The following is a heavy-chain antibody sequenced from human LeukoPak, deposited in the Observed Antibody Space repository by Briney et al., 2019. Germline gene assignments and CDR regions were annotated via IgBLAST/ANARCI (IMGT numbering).Heavy chain of an antibody. D-gene: IGHD3-22*01. Sequence: GGSLRLSCAASGFTFSDFAMNWVRQAPGKGLEWVAFIRRQASGGTTEYAASVKGRFTISRDDSKSIAYLQMNSLKTEDTAVYYCTRWLTVDRAYDPWGQGTLVTVSS. CDR2: IRRQASGGTT. J-gene: IGHJ5*02. V-gene: IGHV3-49*04. CDR1: GFTFSDFA. CDR3: TRWLTVDRAYDP.